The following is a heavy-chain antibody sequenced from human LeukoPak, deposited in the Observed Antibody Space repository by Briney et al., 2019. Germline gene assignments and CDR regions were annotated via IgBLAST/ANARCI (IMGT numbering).Heavy chain of an antibody. V-gene: IGHV1-46*01. D-gene: IGHD2-15*01. Sequence: ASVKVSCKASGYLFITYYMHWVRQAPGQGLEWMGIINPRGGSTSYAQKFQGRVTMTRDTSTSTVYMELSSLRSEDTAVNYCARSDIRPGWFDPWGQGTLVTVSS. J-gene: IGHJ5*02. CDR2: INPRGGST. CDR3: ARSDIRPGWFDP. CDR1: GYLFITYY.